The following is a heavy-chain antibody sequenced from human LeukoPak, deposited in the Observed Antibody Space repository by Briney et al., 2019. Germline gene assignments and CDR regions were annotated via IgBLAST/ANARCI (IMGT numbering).Heavy chain of an antibody. Sequence: ASVKVSCKASGYXFITYGINWVRQAPGQGLDWMGWISPYNGDTNYAQKFQGRVTVTTDTSTSTVYMELRSLRSDDTAVYYCARDKSRYNYGYNYWGQGTLVTVSS. CDR1: GYXFITYG. D-gene: IGHD5-18*01. J-gene: IGHJ4*02. CDR3: ARDKSRYNYGYNY. CDR2: ISPYNGDT. V-gene: IGHV1-18*01.